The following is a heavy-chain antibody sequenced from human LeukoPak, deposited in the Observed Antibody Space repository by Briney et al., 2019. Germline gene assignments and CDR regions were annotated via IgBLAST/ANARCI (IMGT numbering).Heavy chain of an antibody. CDR1: GGSIRSYY. Sequence: SETLSLTCTVSGGSIRSYYWSWIRQPPGKELEWIAYIYYSGSTNYNPSLKSRVTMSVDTSKNQFSLKLSSVTAADTAVYYCARHLGLWFGDENWFDPWGQGTLVTVSS. CDR2: IYYSGST. J-gene: IGHJ5*02. CDR3: ARHLGLWFGDENWFDP. V-gene: IGHV4-59*08. D-gene: IGHD3-10*01.